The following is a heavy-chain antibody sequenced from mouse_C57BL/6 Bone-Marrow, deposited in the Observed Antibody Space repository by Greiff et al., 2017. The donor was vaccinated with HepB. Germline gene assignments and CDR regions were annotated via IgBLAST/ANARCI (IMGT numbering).Heavy chain of an antibody. D-gene: IGHD1-1*01. CDR3: AREGDYGSSPAFDV. CDR1: GYSITSGYY. CDR2: ISYDGSN. Sequence: EVQRVESGPGLVKPSQSLSLTCSVTGYSITSGYYWNWIRQFPGNKLEWMGYISYDGSNNYNPSLKNRISITRDTSKNQFFLKLNSVTTEDTATYYCAREGDYGSSPAFDVWGTGTTVTVSS. V-gene: IGHV3-6*01. J-gene: IGHJ1*03.